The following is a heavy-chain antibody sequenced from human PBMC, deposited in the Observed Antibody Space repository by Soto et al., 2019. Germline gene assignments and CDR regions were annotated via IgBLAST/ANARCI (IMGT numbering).Heavy chain of an antibody. CDR2: INYSGNT. CDR1: RGSFGSSPYY. J-gene: IGHJ5*02. Sequence: QLQLHESGPGLVKPSGTLSLTCVVSRGSFGSSPYYWGWIRQAPGKGLEWIGSINYSGNTYINPSLKSRATISVDTPKNQFSLRLTSATAADTGLYFCSRRAPVGFHPWGQGTLVIVSS. D-gene: IGHD1-26*01. CDR3: SRRAPVGFHP. V-gene: IGHV4-39*01.